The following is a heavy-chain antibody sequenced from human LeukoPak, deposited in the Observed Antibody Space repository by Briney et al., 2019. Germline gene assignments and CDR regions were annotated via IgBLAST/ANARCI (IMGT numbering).Heavy chain of an antibody. CDR1: GFTFSSYS. V-gene: IGHV3-21*01. J-gene: IGHJ3*02. CDR3: ARSDHGDNDAFDI. CDR2: ISSSSSYI. D-gene: IGHD4-17*01. Sequence: PGGSLRLSCAASGFTFSSYSMNWVRQAPGKGLEWVSSISSSSSYIYYADSVKGRFTISRDNAKNSLYLQMNSLRAEDTAVYYCARSDHGDNDAFDIWGQGTMVTVSS.